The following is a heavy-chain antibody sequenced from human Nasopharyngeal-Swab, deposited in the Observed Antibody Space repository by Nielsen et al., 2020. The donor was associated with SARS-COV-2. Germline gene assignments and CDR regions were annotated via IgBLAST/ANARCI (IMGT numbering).Heavy chain of an antibody. CDR3: ARDEGCFDY. J-gene: IGHJ4*02. CDR1: GFTFSSYS. Sequence: GGSLRLSCAASGFTFSSYSMNWVRQAPGKGLEWVAVISYDGSNKYYADSVKGRFTISRDNSKNTLYLQMNSLRAEDTAVYYCARDEGCFDYWGQGTLVTVSS. V-gene: IGHV3-30*03. D-gene: IGHD2-15*01. CDR2: ISYDGSNK.